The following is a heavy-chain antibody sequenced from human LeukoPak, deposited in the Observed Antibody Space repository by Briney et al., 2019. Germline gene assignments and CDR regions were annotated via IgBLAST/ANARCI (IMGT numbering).Heavy chain of an antibody. Sequence: SETLSLTCTVSGGSISSYYWSWIRQPAGKGLEWIGRIFAIGSTNYNPSLKSRVTMSVDMSKNQFSLKLNSVTAADTAVYYCARDRIVGYCTGGSCYGPIDYWGQGTLVTVSS. CDR3: ARDRIVGYCTGGSCYGPIDY. V-gene: IGHV4-4*07. D-gene: IGHD2-15*01. CDR1: GGSISSYY. J-gene: IGHJ4*02. CDR2: IFAIGST.